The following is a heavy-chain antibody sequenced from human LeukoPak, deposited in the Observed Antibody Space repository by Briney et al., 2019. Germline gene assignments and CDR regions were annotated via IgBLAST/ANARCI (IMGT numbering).Heavy chain of an antibody. CDR3: ARGAVAAVGGGFDY. D-gene: IGHD6-19*01. CDR2: INSDGSSR. J-gene: IGHJ4*02. V-gene: IGHV3-74*01. Sequence: GGSLRLSCAASGFAVSNNYMTWVRQAPGQGLEWVSRINSDGSSRYYADSVKGRFTIPRDNAKNTLYLQMNSLRAEDTAVYYCARGAVAAVGGGFDYWGQGTLVTVSS. CDR1: GFAVSNNY.